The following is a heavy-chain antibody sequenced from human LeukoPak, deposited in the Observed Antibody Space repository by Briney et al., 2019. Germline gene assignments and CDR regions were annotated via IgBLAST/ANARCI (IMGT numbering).Heavy chain of an antibody. Sequence: GAPVKVSCKASGYTFTSYYMHWVRQAPGQGLEWMGINNPSGGTTSYSQKFQGRVTMTRDTSTSTVYMELSSLTSEDTAVYYCARDRGLLYGSSGCLDYWGQGTLITVSS. CDR3: ARDRGLLYGSSGCLDY. D-gene: IGHD6-19*01. CDR1: GYTFTSYY. CDR2: NNPSGGTT. J-gene: IGHJ4*02. V-gene: IGHV1-46*01.